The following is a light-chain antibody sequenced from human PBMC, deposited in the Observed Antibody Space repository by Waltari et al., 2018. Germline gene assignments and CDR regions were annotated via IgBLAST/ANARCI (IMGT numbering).Light chain of an antibody. CDR2: SAS. CDR1: QGISSY. CDR3: QQLIHYLWT. J-gene: IGKJ1*01. V-gene: IGKV1-9*01. Sequence: DIQLTQSPSFLSASVGDRVTITCRASQGISSYLAWYQQKPGKAPELLIYSASTLQSGVPSRFSASGSGTEFTLTISSLQPEDFATYHCQQLIHYLWTFGQGTRWKS.